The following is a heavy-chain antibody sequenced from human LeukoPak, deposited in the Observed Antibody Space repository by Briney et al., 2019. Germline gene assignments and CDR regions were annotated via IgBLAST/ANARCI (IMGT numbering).Heavy chain of an antibody. V-gene: IGHV5-51*01. CDR2: IYPGDSDT. J-gene: IGHJ1*01. CDR1: GYSFTSYW. Sequence: GESLKISCKGSGYSFTSYWIGWVRQMPGKGLEWMGIIYPGDSDTRYSPSFQGQVTISADKSISTAYLQWSSLKASDTAMYYCARLPSEGYPGRHEYFQHWGQGTLVTVSS. CDR3: ARLPSEGYPGRHEYFQH. D-gene: IGHD3-16*02.